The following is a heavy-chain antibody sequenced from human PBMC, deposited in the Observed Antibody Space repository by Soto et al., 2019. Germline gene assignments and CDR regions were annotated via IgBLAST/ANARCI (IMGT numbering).Heavy chain of an antibody. D-gene: IGHD6-19*01. V-gene: IGHV3-30-3*01. CDR2: ISYDGSNK. J-gene: IGHJ4*02. CDR1: GFTFSSYA. CDR3: ARDNSPYSSGWHIRHFAY. Sequence: QVQLVESGGGVVQPGRSLKLSCAASGFTFSSYAMHWVRQAPGKGLEWVAVISYDGSNKYYADSVKGRFTISRENSKNPLYLQMSSLRAEDTAVYYCARDNSPYSSGWHIRHFAYWGQGTLVTVSS.